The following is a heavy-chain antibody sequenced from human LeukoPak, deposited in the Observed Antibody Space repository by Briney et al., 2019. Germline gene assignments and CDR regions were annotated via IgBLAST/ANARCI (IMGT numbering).Heavy chain of an antibody. J-gene: IGHJ4*02. V-gene: IGHV3-7*01. D-gene: IGHD6-13*01. Sequence: PGGSLRLSCTASGLNFRRSWMSWVRQSPGKGLEFLANIRYDGTVKNYMDSVKGRFPISTNKPKNVLYLQMDSLRADDTAVYYCATDPDSSSFDYWGQGVLVTVSS. CDR2: IRYDGTVK. CDR1: GLNFRRSW. CDR3: ATDPDSSSFDY.